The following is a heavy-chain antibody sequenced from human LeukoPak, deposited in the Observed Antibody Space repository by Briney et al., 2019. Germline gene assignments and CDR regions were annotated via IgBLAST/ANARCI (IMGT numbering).Heavy chain of an antibody. V-gene: IGHV4-34*01. Sequence: SETLSLTCAVYGGSFSGYFRSWIRLPPGKGLEWIGEINHSGSTNYNPSLKSRVTISVDTFKNQFSLKLSSVTAADTAVYYCVRDQQLGSYNWFDPWGQGTLVTVSS. CDR3: VRDQQLGSYNWFDP. CDR1: GGSFSGYF. J-gene: IGHJ5*02. D-gene: IGHD6-13*01. CDR2: INHSGST.